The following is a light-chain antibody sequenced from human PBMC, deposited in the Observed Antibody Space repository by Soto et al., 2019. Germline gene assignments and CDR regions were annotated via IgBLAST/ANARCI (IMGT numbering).Light chain of an antibody. CDR2: EVS. J-gene: IGLJ1*01. V-gene: IGLV2-23*02. Sequence: QSVLTQPASVSRSPGQSITISCTGTSSDVGSYNLVSWYQQHPGKAPKLMIYEVSKRPSGVSNRFSGSKSGNTASLTISGLQAEDEADYYCCSYAGSSTYVFGTGDQGHRP. CDR3: CSYAGSSTYV. CDR1: SSDVGSYNL.